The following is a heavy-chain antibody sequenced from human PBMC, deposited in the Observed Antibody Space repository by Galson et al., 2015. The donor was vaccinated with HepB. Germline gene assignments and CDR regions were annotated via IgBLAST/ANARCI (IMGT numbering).Heavy chain of an antibody. Sequence: QSGAEVKKPGESLRISCKGSGYSFTSYWISWVRQMPGKGLEWMGRIDPSDSYTNYSPSFQGHVTISADKSISTAYLQWSSLKASDTAMYYCARPFDYDSSGYPVNAFDIWGQGTMVTVSS. CDR2: IDPSDSYT. D-gene: IGHD3-22*01. J-gene: IGHJ3*02. V-gene: IGHV5-10-1*01. CDR1: GYSFTSYW. CDR3: ARPFDYDSSGYPVNAFDI.